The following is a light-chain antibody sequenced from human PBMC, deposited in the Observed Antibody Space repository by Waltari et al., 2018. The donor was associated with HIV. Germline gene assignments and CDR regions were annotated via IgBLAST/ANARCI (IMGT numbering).Light chain of an antibody. J-gene: IGKJ1*01. CDR3: QQFNNEWT. Sequence: DIQLSQSPSTLSAPVGGRVTITCRASRSVGPWLAWYQERPGDGPRLLIYKASILQTGVPSRCSGGGAGTDFTLSINNLQPEDSATYYCQQFNNEWTFGQGT. CDR2: KAS. CDR1: RSVGPW. V-gene: IGKV1-5*03.